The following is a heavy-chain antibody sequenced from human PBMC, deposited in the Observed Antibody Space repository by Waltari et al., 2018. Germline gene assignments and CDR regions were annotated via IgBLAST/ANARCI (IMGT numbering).Heavy chain of an antibody. CDR1: GFTFSHPW. CDR2: INPDGSST. V-gene: IGHV3-74*01. D-gene: IGHD3-9*01. CDR3: TTDLTGYSDY. J-gene: IGHJ4*02. Sequence: EVQLVESGGGILQTEGSLRLSCAASGFTFSHPWMHWVRQPPGKGLVWVSRINPDGSSTSYADSVKGRFTISRDNAKNTLYMQMNSLRAEDTAVYYCTTDLTGYSDYWGQGTLVTVSS.